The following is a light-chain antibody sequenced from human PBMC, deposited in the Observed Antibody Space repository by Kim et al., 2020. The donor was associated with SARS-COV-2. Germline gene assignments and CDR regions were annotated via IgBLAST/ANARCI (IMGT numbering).Light chain of an antibody. CDR1: ALPKQN. J-gene: IGLJ3*02. CDR2: KAT. CDR3: QSADSSDTFWV. Sequence: PVQKARITCSGGALPKQNAYWFQQKPGQAPVLVLYKATERPSGIPERFSGSTSGTTVTLTISGVQAEDEADYYCQSADSSDTFWVFGGGTQLTVL. V-gene: IGLV3-25*03.